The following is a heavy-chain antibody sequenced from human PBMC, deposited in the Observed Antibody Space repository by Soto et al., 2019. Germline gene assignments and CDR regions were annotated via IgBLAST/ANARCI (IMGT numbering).Heavy chain of an antibody. V-gene: IGHV1-69*01. CDR2: IIPIFGTA. D-gene: IGHD3-22*01. J-gene: IGHJ3*02. CDR1: GGTFSSYA. CDR3: ASPRDYYDSSGYYYAGAFDI. Sequence: QVQLVQSGAEVKKPGSSVKVSCKASGGTFSSYAISWVRQAPGQGLEWMGGIIPIFGTANYAQKFQGRVTITADESTSTAYMELGSLRSEDTAVYYCASPRDYYDSSGYYYAGAFDIWGQGTMVTVSS.